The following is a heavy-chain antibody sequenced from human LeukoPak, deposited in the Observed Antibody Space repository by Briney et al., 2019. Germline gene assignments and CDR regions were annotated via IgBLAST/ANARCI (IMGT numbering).Heavy chain of an antibody. J-gene: IGHJ4*02. CDR3: ARGTVRLQYGILDS. Sequence: PSETLSLTCTVSGYSISSGYYWGWIRQPPGKGLEWIGSIYHSGGTYYNPSLRSRVSISVDTSKNQFSLKLSSVTAADTAVYYCARGTVRLQYGILDSWGQGNLVTVSS. V-gene: IGHV4-38-2*02. CDR1: GYSISSGYY. CDR2: IYHSGGT. D-gene: IGHD4-11*01.